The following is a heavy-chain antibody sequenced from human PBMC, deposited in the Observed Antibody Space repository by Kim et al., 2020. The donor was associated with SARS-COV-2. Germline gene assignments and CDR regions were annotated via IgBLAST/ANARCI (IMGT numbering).Heavy chain of an antibody. J-gene: IGHJ4*02. CDR2: GGT. D-gene: IGHD2-2*01. CDR3: ARARQLPDY. Sequence: GGTNYAQKFQGRVTMTRDTSISTAYMELSRLRSDDTAVYYCARARQLPDYWGQGTLVTVSS. V-gene: IGHV1-2*02.